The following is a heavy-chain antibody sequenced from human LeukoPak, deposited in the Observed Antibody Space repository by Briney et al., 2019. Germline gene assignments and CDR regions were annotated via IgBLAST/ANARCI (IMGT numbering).Heavy chain of an antibody. CDR2: ISYDGSSK. D-gene: IGHD3-10*02. CDR3: AELGITMIGGV. V-gene: IGHV3-30*04. Sequence: GRSLRLSCAASGFTFSTYAMHWVRQAPGKGLEWVAVISYDGSSKYYADSVKGRFTISRDNSKNTLYLQMNSLRAEDTAVYYCAELGITMIGGVWGKGTTVTISS. J-gene: IGHJ6*04. CDR1: GFTFSTYA.